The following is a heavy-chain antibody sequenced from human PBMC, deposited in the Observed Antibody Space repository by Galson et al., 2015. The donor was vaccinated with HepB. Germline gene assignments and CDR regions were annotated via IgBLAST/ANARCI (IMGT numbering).Heavy chain of an antibody. J-gene: IGHJ3*02. CDR1: GSTLTELS. CDR3: ATDYNSPPSQVVGARIYAAFDI. CDR2: FDPEDGET. Sequence: SVKVSCKVSGSTLTELSMHWVRQAPGKGLEWMGGFDPEDGETIYAQKFQGRVTMTEDTSTDTAYMELSSLRSEDTAVYYCATDYNSPPSQVVGARIYAAFDIWGQGTMVTVSS. D-gene: IGHD1-26*01. V-gene: IGHV1-24*01.